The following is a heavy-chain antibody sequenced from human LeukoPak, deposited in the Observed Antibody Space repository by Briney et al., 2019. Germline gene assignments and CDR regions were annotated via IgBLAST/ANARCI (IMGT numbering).Heavy chain of an antibody. V-gene: IGHV1-2*04. J-gene: IGHJ6*02. Sequence: GASVKVSCKASGGTFSSYTISWVRQAPGQGLEWMGWINPYSGGTNYAQKFQGWVTMTRDTSISTAYMELSRLRSDDTAVYYCARDQFFRYCSGGSCSDGMDVWGQGTTVTVSS. CDR1: GGTFSSYT. CDR3: ARDQFFRYCSGGSCSDGMDV. CDR2: INPYSGGT. D-gene: IGHD2-15*01.